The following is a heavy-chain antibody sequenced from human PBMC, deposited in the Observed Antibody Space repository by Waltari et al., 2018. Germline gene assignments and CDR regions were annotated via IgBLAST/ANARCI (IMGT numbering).Heavy chain of an antibody. D-gene: IGHD3-3*01. Sequence: EVQLLESGGGLVQPGGSLRLSCAASGFTFSSYAMSWVRQAPGKGLEWVAVISGSGGSTYYADSVKGRFTISRDNSKNTLYLQMNSLRAEDTAVYYCAKGTYFLTIFGVTITDLWGQGTLVTVSP. J-gene: IGHJ5*02. V-gene: IGHV3-23*01. CDR2: ISGSGGST. CDR1: GFTFSSYA. CDR3: AKGTYFLTIFGVTITDL.